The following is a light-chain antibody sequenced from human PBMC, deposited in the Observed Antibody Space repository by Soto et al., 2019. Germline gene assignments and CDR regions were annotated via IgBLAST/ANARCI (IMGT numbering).Light chain of an antibody. CDR2: EGS. V-gene: IGLV2-23*01. CDR1: SSDVGSYNL. CDR3: CSYAGSYV. Sequence: SVLTQPAPVAGSPGPAITISCTGTSSDVGSYNLVSWYQQHPGKAPKLMIYEGSKRPSGVSNRFSGSKSGNTASLTISGLQAEDEADYYCCSYAGSYVFGTGTKVTVL. J-gene: IGLJ1*01.